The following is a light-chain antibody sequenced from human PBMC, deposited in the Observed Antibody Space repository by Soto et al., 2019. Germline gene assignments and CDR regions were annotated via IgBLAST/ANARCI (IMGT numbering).Light chain of an antibody. CDR3: QHYGTTPWT. CDR2: GAS. CDR1: QSVCSRC. Sequence: ETVLTQSPGTLSLSPGERVTLSCRASQSVCSRCLAWYQQNPGQSPRLLIYGASTRATGIPDRFSGSGSGADFTLTISRLEPEDFAVYYCQHYGTTPWTFGQGTKVGIK. V-gene: IGKV3-20*01. J-gene: IGKJ1*01.